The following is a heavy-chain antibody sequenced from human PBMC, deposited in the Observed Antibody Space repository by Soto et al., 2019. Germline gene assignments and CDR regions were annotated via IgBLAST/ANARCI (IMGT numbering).Heavy chain of an antibody. CDR1: GYTFTSYG. CDR2: FDPEDGET. CDR3: ATLHGVATMGGPYYYYSNYMDV. Sequence: GASVKVSCKASGYTFTSYGISWVRQAPGKGLEWMGGFDPEDGETIYAQKFQGRVTMTEDTSTDTAYMELSSLRSEDTAVYYCATLHGVATMGGPYYYYSNYMDVWGKGTTVTGS. V-gene: IGHV1-24*01. D-gene: IGHD5-12*01. J-gene: IGHJ6*03.